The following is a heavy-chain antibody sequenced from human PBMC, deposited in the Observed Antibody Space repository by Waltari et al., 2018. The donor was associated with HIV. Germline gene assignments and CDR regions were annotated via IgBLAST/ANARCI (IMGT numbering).Heavy chain of an antibody. CDR3: ARDHRGNKLLYGMDV. CDR1: GGMVRSYS. Sequence: VQLVQSGAEVKKPGSSVRVSCNVPGGMVRSYSINWVRQAPRRGLEWLGGIIPAFGTANYAERFQGRVTITADEYTSTAYMDLSSLRSEDTAVYFCARDHRGNKLLYGMDVWGQGTTVTV. CDR2: IIPAFGTA. V-gene: IGHV1-69*01. J-gene: IGHJ6*02.